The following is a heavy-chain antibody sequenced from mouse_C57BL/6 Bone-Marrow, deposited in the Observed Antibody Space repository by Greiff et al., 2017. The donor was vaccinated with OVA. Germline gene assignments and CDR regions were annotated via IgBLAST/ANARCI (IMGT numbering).Heavy chain of an antibody. D-gene: IGHD2-4*01. CDR1: GYTFTSYW. Sequence: QVQLQQPGAELVRPGSSVKLSCKASGYTFTSYWMAWVKQRPGQGLEWIGNIYPSASETHYTQKFKDTATLPVDKSSSTAYMQLSSLTSEDSAVYYCARKGAMDDYDGYWGQGTTLTVSS. CDR3: ARKGAMDDYDGY. J-gene: IGHJ2*01. CDR2: IYPSASET. V-gene: IGHV1-61*01.